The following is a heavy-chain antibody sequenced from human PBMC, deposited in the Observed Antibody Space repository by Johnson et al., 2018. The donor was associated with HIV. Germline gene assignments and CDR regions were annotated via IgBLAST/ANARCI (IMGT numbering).Heavy chain of an antibody. Sequence: QVQLVESGGGVVKPGGSLRLYCAASGFTFSNYAIHWVRQAPGKGLEWVAVISYDESNKFYVDSVKGRSTIPRDNSKNTLYLQMNSLRPEDTAVYYCAKTLSPYYYDSSGYYQSYDSFDIWGQGTMVSVSS. CDR1: GFTFSNYA. CDR3: AKTLSPYYYDSSGYYQSYDSFDI. J-gene: IGHJ3*02. CDR2: ISYDESNK. D-gene: IGHD3-22*01. V-gene: IGHV3-30-3*02.